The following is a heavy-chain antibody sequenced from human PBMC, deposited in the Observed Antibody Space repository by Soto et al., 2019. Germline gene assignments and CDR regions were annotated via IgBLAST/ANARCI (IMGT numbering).Heavy chain of an antibody. V-gene: IGHV3-48*01. D-gene: IGHD2-8*01. CDR2: ITSSSSTI. J-gene: IGHJ6*02. Sequence: PGGSLRLSCAASGFTFNSYSMNWVRQAPGKGLEWVSYITSSSSTIYYADSVKGRFTISRDNAKNSLYLQMNSLRAEDTAVYYCAREMGMDVWGQGTTVTVSS. CDR1: GFTFNSYS. CDR3: AREMGMDV.